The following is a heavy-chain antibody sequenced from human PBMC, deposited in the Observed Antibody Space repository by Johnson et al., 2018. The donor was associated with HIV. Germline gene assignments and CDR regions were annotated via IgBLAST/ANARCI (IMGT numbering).Heavy chain of an antibody. CDR1: GFTFSNDW. V-gene: IGHV3-15*01. J-gene: IGHJ3*02. D-gene: IGHD3-3*01. CDR3: AKTIFGVVSDALDI. Sequence: VQLVESGGGLVKPGGSLRLSCAASGFTFSNDWMSWVRQAPGKGLEWVGRIKSKTDGGTTDYAAPVKGRFTISRDDSKNTLYLQMNSLRTEDTAMYYCAKTIFGVVSDALDIWGQGTMVIVSS. CDR2: IKSKTDGGTT.